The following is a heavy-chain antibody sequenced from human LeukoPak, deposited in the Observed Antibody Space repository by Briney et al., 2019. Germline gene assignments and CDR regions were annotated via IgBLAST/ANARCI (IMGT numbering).Heavy chain of an antibody. CDR2: ISFDGSNT. J-gene: IGHJ4*02. CDR3: ARDPTPWRRDYFDY. Sequence: GRSLRLSCAASGFTFSAHAMHWVRQAPGKGLESVAVISFDGSNTCYPDSVKGRFTISRDNSKNTLYLQMDSLRGEDTAVYFCARDPTPWRRDYFDYWGQGTLVTVSS. V-gene: IGHV3-30-3*01. CDR1: GFTFSAHA.